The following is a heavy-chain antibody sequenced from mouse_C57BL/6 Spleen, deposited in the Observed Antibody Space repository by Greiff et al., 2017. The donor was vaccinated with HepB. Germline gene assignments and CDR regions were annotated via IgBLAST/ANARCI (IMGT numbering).Heavy chain of an antibody. V-gene: IGHV5-15*01. J-gene: IGHJ3*01. CDR3: ARESYGSSYFAY. Sequence: EVKLMESGGGLVQPGGSLKLSCAASGFTFSDYGMAWVRQAPRKGPEWVAFISNLAYSIYYADTVTGRFTISRENAKNTLYLEMSSLRSEDTAMYYCARESYGSSYFAYWGQGTLVTVSA. CDR2: ISNLAYSI. D-gene: IGHD1-1*01. CDR1: GFTFSDYG.